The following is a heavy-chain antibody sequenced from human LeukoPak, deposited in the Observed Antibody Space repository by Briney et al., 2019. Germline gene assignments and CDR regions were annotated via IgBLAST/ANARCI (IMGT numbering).Heavy chain of an antibody. D-gene: IGHD5-12*01. J-gene: IGHJ4*02. CDR1: GYTFNSSY. V-gene: IGHV1-2*02. CDR2: INPNSGGA. Sequence: ASVKVSCKASGYTFNSSYMHWVRQAPGQGLEWMGWINPNSGGANYAQKFQGRVTMTRDTSISTAYMELSRLRSDDTAVYYCARGGEWLSKDYWGQGTLVTVSS. CDR3: ARGGEWLSKDY.